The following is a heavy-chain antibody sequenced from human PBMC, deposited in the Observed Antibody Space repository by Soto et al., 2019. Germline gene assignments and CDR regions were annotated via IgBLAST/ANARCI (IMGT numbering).Heavy chain of an antibody. D-gene: IGHD2-15*01. CDR1: GGTFSSYA. J-gene: IGHJ6*02. V-gene: IGHV1-69*01. CDR3: ARSGDAGCSGGSCYVAYGMDV. CDR2: IIPMFGTT. Sequence: QVQLVQSGAEVKKPESSVKVSCKASGGTFSSYAISWVRQAPGQGLEWMGGIIPMFGTTNYAQNLQGRVTITADEFMSTAYMELSSLRSEDTAVYYCARSGDAGCSGGSCYVAYGMDVWGQGTTVTVSS.